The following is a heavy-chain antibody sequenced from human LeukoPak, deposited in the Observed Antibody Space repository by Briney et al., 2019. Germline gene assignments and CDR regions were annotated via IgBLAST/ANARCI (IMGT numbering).Heavy chain of an antibody. CDR2: TRNKANSYTT. CDR3: AREKVLRFLEWPMHAPEYYFDY. J-gene: IGHJ4*02. Sequence: GGSLRLSCAASGFTFSDHYMDWVRQAPGKGLEWVGRTRNKANSYTTEYAASVKGRFTISRDDSKNSLYLQMNSLKTEDTAVYYCAREKVLRFLEWPMHAPEYYFDYWGQGTLVTVSS. CDR1: GFTFSDHY. V-gene: IGHV3-72*01. D-gene: IGHD3-3*01.